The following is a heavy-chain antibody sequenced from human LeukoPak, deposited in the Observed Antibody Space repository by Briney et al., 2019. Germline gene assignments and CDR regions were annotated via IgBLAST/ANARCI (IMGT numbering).Heavy chain of an antibody. V-gene: IGHV1-2*02. CDR1: GYTFTGYF. Sequence: ASVKVSCKASGYTFTGYFTHWVRQAPGQGLEWMGWINPNSGGTNYAQKFQGRVTMTRDTSISTAYMELSRLRSDDTAVYYCARDRGSVKTDAFDIWGQGTMVTVSS. J-gene: IGHJ3*02. CDR3: ARDRGSVKTDAFDI. D-gene: IGHD2-15*01. CDR2: INPNSGGT.